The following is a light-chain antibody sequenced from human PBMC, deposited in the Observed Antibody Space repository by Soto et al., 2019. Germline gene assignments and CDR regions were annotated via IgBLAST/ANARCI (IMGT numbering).Light chain of an antibody. J-gene: IGKJ1*01. Sequence: DIQMTQAPSTLPGSVGDSVTLTCRASQTISSWVAWYQQKPGKAPKLLIYEASTLKRGVPSRFSGSGSGTDFTLTISSLQPDDFATYYCQQYNSYPEAFGRGTKVDIK. V-gene: IGKV1-5*03. CDR2: EAS. CDR1: QTISSW. CDR3: QQYNSYPEA.